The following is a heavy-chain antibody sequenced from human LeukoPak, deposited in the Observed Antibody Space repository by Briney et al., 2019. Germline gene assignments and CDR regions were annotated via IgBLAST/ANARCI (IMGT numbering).Heavy chain of an antibody. CDR1: GGTFSNYA. Sequence: WASVKVSCKASGGTFSNYAFNWVRQAPGQGLEWMGGIIPIFGSANYAQKFQGRVTITADESTSTAYMELSSLRSEDTAVYYCAMVRGVIQYYFDYWGQGTLVTVSS. CDR3: AMVRGVIQYYFDY. V-gene: IGHV1-69*13. D-gene: IGHD3-10*01. J-gene: IGHJ4*02. CDR2: IIPIFGSA.